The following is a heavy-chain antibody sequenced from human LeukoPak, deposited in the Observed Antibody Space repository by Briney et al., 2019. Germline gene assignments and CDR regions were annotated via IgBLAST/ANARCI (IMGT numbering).Heavy chain of an antibody. V-gene: IGHV3-21*01. J-gene: IGHJ4*02. Sequence: GGSLRLSCAASGFSFSDYSLSWFRQAPGKGLEWVSFISSRGTHMYYLDSVKGRFTISRDNAKASLDLQLNSLRAEDTAVYFCARDFRIAAAVPSYFDYWGQGVLVTVSS. CDR1: GFSFSDYS. D-gene: IGHD6-13*01. CDR2: ISSRGTHM. CDR3: ARDFRIAAAVPSYFDY.